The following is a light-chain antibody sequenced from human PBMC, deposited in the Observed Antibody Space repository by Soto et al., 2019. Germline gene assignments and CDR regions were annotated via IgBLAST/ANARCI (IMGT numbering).Light chain of an antibody. CDR3: QQYNNWPPVIT. CDR1: QGISDY. Sequence: DIQMTQSPSSLSASVGDRVTITCRASQGISDYVAWYQQKPGKVPKLLIYAASTLQSGVPSRFSGSGSGTDFTLTISSLQPEDVATYYCQQYNNWPPVITFGPGTKVDIK. J-gene: IGKJ3*01. CDR2: AAS. V-gene: IGKV1-27*01.